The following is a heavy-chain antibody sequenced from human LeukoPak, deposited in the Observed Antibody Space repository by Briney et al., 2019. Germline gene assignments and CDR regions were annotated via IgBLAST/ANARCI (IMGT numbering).Heavy chain of an antibody. CDR1: GGTFSSYA. CDR3: ARGYSGSYYVAAY. V-gene: IGHV1-69*13. Sequence: ASVKVSCKASGGTFSSYAINWVRQAPGQGLEWMGGIIPIFGTANYAQKFQGRVTITADESTSTAYMELSSLRSEGTAVYYCARGYSGSYYVAAYWGQGTLVTVSS. D-gene: IGHD1-26*01. J-gene: IGHJ4*02. CDR2: IIPIFGTA.